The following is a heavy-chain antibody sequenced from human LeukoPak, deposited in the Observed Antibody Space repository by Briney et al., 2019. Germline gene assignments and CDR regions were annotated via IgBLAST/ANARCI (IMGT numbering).Heavy chain of an antibody. CDR3: ARAQSTGFDI. D-gene: IGHD1-14*01. Sequence: GGSLRLSCSASGLAFSRYAMHWVRQAPGKGLECFSGISDNGRSTYYADAVKGRFTISRDNSKNTLYLQMSSLRPEDTAVYYCARAQSTGFDIWGQGTMVTVSS. V-gene: IGHV3-64D*06. CDR1: GLAFSRYA. CDR2: ISDNGRST. J-gene: IGHJ3*02.